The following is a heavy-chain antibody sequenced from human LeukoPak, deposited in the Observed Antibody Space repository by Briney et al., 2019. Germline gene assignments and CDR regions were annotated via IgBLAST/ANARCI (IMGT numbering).Heavy chain of an antibody. Sequence: GGSLSLSCVASRFTFSNYWMSWVRQAPGKGLERVANIKKDGGETYYMESVKGRFTISRDNARNSLYLQMNSLTVEDTAVYYCARDMGWQQFDQWGQGTLVTVSS. V-gene: IGHV3-7*01. CDR3: ARDMGWQQFDQ. D-gene: IGHD5-24*01. CDR2: IKKDGGET. CDR1: RFTFSNYW. J-gene: IGHJ4*02.